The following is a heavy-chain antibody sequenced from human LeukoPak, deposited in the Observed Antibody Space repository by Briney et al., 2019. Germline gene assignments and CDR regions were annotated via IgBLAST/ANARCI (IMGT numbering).Heavy chain of an antibody. CDR3: ARDLMFRGETGAFDI. V-gene: IGHV3-30*04. D-gene: IGHD3-10*01. Sequence: GRSLRLSCAASGFTFNKYAMHWVRQAPAKGLEWMSVISSDGINKYYADSVKSRFTISRDNSKNTLYLQMNSPSAEDTAVYYCARDLMFRGETGAFDIWGQGTMVTVSS. CDR2: ISSDGINK. CDR1: GFTFNKYA. J-gene: IGHJ3*02.